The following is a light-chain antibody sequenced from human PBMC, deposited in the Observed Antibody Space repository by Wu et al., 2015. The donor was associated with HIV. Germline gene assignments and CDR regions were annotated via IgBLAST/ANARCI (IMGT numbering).Light chain of an antibody. J-gene: IGKJ2*01. CDR1: QSVPYRY. CDR3: LQYNNWPPFT. CDR2: GAS. Sequence: EIVLTQSPGTLSLSPGERATLSCRASQSVPYRYVAWLQQKPGQAPRLLIYGASSRATGIPDRFSGSDSGTDFTLTISSMQSEDFAVYYCLQYNNWPPFTFGLGDQAGDQT. V-gene: IGKV3-20*01.